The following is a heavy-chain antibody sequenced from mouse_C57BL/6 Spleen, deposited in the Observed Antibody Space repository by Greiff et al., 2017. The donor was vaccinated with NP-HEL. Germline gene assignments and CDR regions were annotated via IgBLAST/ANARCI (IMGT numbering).Heavy chain of an antibody. J-gene: IGHJ4*01. CDR1: GFTFSSYA. V-gene: IGHV5-4*01. CDR2: ISDGGSYT. Sequence: EVQVVESGGGLVKPGGSLKLSCAASGFTFSSYAMSWVRQTPEKRLEWVATISDGGSYTYYPDNVKGRFTISRDNAKNNLYLQMSQLKSEDTAMYYCARENYGSSSYAMDYWGQGTSVTVSS. CDR3: ARENYGSSSYAMDY. D-gene: IGHD1-1*01.